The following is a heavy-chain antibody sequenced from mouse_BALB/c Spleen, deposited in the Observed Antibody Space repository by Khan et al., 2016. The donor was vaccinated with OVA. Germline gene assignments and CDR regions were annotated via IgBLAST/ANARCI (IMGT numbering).Heavy chain of an antibody. CDR1: GFTFSSFG. CDR2: ISSGSSTI. Sequence: EVELVESGGGLVQPGGSRKLSCAASGFTFSSFGMHWVRQAPEKGLEWVAYISSGSSTIYYADTVKGRFTISRDNPKNTLFLQMTSLRSEDTAMYYCAREGTRSIDYWGQGTSVTVSS. CDR3: AREGTRSIDY. V-gene: IGHV5-17*02. J-gene: IGHJ4*01. D-gene: IGHD3-3*01.